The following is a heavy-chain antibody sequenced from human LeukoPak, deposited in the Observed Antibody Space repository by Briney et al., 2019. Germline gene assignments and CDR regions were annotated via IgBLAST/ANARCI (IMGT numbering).Heavy chain of an antibody. D-gene: IGHD3-10*01. V-gene: IGHV3-23*01. CDR1: GFTVSSNY. Sequence: GGSLRLSCAASGFTVSSNYMSWVRQAPGKGLEWVSAISGSGGSTYYADSVKGRFTISRDNSKNTLYLQMNSLRAEDTAVYYCAVSGSWFGEFSYDYWGQGTLVTVSS. CDR2: ISGSGGST. CDR3: AVSGSWFGEFSYDY. J-gene: IGHJ4*02.